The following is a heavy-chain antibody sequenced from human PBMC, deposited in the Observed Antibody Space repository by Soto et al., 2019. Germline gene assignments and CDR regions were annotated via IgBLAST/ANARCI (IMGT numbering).Heavy chain of an antibody. D-gene: IGHD1-26*01. CDR1: GFTFSTYA. J-gene: IGHJ4*02. CDR2: ISGSGDTT. Sequence: GESLKISCAASGFTFSTYAMSWVRQAPGKGLEWVSAISGSGDTTYYANSVKGRFTISRDNSKNTLYLQMNSLRAEDTAVYYCAKGSYRPHDYWGQGTLVTVS. V-gene: IGHV3-23*01. CDR3: AKGSYRPHDY.